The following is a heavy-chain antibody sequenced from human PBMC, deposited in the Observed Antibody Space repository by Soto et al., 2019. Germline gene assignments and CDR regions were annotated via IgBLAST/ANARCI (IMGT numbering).Heavy chain of an antibody. J-gene: IGHJ4*02. CDR2: IIPIPGTT. CDR3: ARGPDRSGFYLFDF. CDR1: GGTFSNHA. Sequence: QVQLVQSGAEVRKPGSSVKVSCKASGGTFSNHAISWVRQAPGQGPEWMGGIIPIPGTTSYPQKCQGRVTISADESMTTAYMELSSLRSDDTAVYYCARGPDRSGFYLFDFWGQGTLVTVSS. V-gene: IGHV1-69*01. D-gene: IGHD3-22*01.